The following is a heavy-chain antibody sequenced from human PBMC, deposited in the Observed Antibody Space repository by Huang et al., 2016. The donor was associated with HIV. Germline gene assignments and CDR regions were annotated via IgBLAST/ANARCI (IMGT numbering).Heavy chain of an antibody. J-gene: IGHJ4*02. CDR3: ARAPATHSVFFY. Sequence: QVQLQESGPGLVKPSQTLSLTCTVSGDSIRSGGYFWPWIRQSPAKGLGWIGYIYYSGSSDYNPSLKSRVSISIDAFKNRVALKLKSVTVADTAVYYCARAPATHSVFFYWGQGTLVTVSA. D-gene: IGHD3-3*01. V-gene: IGHV4-30-4*08. CDR2: IYYSGSS. CDR1: GDSIRSGGYF.